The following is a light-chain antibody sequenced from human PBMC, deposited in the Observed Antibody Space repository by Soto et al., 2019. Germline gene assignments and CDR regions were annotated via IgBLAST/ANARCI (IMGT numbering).Light chain of an antibody. CDR1: SSDVGYYNF. CDR2: DVS. J-gene: IGLJ1*01. V-gene: IGLV2-11*01. Sequence: QSALTQPRSVSGSPGQSVTISCTGTSSDVGYYNFVSWYQQHPGKAPKLMIYDVSKRPSGVPDRFSGSKSDNTASLTISGLQAEDEADYYCCSYAGIHTYVFGTGTKV. CDR3: CSYAGIHTYV.